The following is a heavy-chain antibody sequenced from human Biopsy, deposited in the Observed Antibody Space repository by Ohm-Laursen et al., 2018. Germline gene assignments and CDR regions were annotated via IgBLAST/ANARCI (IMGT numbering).Heavy chain of an antibody. J-gene: IGHJ4*02. V-gene: IGHV4-59*11. Sequence: SQTLSLTWTVSGGSFTGHYWSWIRQPPGKGLEWIGHISYTGYTSYNASLKSRVTISVDTSRNHFSLRLSSLTAADMAVYYCARGSNDFGGLYFPRWGQGTLLTVSS. D-gene: IGHD4-23*01. CDR1: GGSFTGHY. CDR2: ISYTGYT. CDR3: ARGSNDFGGLYFPR.